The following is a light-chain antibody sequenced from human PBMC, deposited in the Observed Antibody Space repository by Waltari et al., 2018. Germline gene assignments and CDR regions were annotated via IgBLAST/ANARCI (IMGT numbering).Light chain of an antibody. Sequence: EIVLTQSPGTLSLSPGERATLSCRASQSISRYLAWYQQKPGQSPRLLIYAASSRATGSPDRFSGSGSGTGFSLTFSRLGPEDFAVYYCQNHERLPAMFGQGTKVESK. V-gene: IGKV3-20*01. J-gene: IGKJ1*01. CDR2: AAS. CDR3: QNHERLPAM. CDR1: QSISRY.